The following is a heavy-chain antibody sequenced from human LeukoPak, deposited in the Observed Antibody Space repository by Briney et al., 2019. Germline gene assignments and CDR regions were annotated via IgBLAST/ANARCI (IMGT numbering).Heavy chain of an antibody. CDR1: GFTFSNYA. V-gene: IGHV3-23*01. Sequence: GGSLRLSCAASGFTFSNYAMSWVRQAPGKGLEWVSAISGSGGSTYYADSVKGRFTISRDNSKNTLYLQMNSLRAEDTAVYYCAKKRVVVAATPAYYFDYWGQGTLVTVSS. J-gene: IGHJ4*02. CDR3: AKKRVVVAATPAYYFDY. D-gene: IGHD2-15*01. CDR2: ISGSGGST.